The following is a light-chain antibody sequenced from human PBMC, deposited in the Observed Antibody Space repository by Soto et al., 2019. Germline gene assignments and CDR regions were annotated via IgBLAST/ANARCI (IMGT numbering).Light chain of an antibody. V-gene: IGKV3-20*01. Sequence: EIVLTQSPGTLSLSPGERATVSCRASQSVSSSYLAWYQQKPGQAPRLLIYGASSRATGIPDRFSGSGSGTDFTLTISRLEPEDFAVYYCQQYGSSPKTFGKGPRWKSN. J-gene: IGKJ1*01. CDR3: QQYGSSPKT. CDR1: QSVSSSY. CDR2: GAS.